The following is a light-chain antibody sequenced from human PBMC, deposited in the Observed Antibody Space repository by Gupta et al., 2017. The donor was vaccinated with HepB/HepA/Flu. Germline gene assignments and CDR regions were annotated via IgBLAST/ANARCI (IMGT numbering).Light chain of an antibody. CDR1: QSISSW. CDR2: KAS. Sequence: DIQVTQSPSTLSASVGDRVTITCRASQSISSWLASYQQQPAKAPKLLIYKASSLESGVPSRFSGSGSGKEFTLTISSLQPDDFATYYCQQYNSYPWTFGQGTKVEIK. CDR3: QQYNSYPWT. J-gene: IGKJ1*01. V-gene: IGKV1-5*03.